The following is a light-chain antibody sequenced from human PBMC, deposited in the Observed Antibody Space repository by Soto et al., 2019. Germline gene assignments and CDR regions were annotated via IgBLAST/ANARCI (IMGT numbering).Light chain of an antibody. CDR2: QAS. CDR1: QSIDRW. V-gene: IGKV1-5*01. J-gene: IGKJ1*01. Sequence: DIQMSLSPSTLPASVGDRVPITCRASQSIDRWVAWYQQRPGKAPKILIYQASSLEAGAPSRFSGSGSGTEFTLTISSLQPDDFATYYCQHYNSYGTFGQGTKVDIK. CDR3: QHYNSYGT.